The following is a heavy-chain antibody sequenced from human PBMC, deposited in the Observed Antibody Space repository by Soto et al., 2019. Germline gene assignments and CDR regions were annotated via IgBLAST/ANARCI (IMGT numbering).Heavy chain of an antibody. J-gene: IGHJ6*02. V-gene: IGHV3-73*01. CDR1: GFTFSGSA. CDR3: TRHLLWFGELSPYYGMDV. D-gene: IGHD3-10*01. CDR2: IRSKANSYAT. Sequence: GSLRLSCAASGFTFSGSAMHWVRQASGKGLEWVGRIRSKANSYATAYAASVKGRFTISRDDSKNTAYLQMNSLKTEDTAVYYCTRHLLWFGELSPYYGMDVWGQGTTVTVSS.